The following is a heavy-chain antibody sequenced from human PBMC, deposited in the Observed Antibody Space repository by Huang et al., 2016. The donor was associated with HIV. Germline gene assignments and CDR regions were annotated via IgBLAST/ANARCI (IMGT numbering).Heavy chain of an antibody. CDR2: IKQDESEK. J-gene: IGHJ6*02. CDR1: TFTFGAYW. CDR3: ATKTAAMDI. D-gene: IGHD1-7*01. V-gene: IGHV3-7*01. Sequence: VESGGRLVQPGGSISLSCVGSTFTFGAYWMSWVRQSAGKGLELVANIKQDESEKYYVESVKGRFNISRDNAKKVLFLEMNNVRVEDTATYHCATKTAAMDIWGQGTTVTVS.